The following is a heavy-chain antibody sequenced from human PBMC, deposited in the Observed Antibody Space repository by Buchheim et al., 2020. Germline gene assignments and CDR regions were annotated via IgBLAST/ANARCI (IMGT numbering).Heavy chain of an antibody. CDR2: IIPIIGTA. Sequence: QVQLVQSGAEVKKPGSSVKVSCKASGGTFSSYAISWVRQAPGQGLEWMGGIIPIIGTANYAQKFQGRVTITADESTSTAYMELSSLRSEDTAVYYCAIALNYAYYYDSSGYCPFDYWGQGTL. CDR3: AIALNYAYYYDSSGYCPFDY. V-gene: IGHV1-69*01. D-gene: IGHD3-22*01. J-gene: IGHJ4*02. CDR1: GGTFSSYA.